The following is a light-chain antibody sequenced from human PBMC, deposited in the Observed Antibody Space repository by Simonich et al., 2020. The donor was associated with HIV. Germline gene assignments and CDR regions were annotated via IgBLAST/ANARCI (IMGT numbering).Light chain of an antibody. CDR1: QSITSTF. CDR2: GAS. V-gene: IGKV3-20*01. Sequence: EIVLTQSPGTLSLSPGERATLSCRDSQSITSTFLSWYQQKPGQAPRLLIDGASSRATGIPDRFSGSGSGTDFTLTISRLEPEDFAVYYCQQYGTSSTFGGGTKVEIK. J-gene: IGKJ4*01. CDR3: QQYGTSST.